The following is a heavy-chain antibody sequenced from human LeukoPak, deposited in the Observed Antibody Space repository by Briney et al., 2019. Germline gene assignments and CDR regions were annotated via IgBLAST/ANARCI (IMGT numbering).Heavy chain of an antibody. D-gene: IGHD3-22*01. V-gene: IGHV1-8*01. CDR2: MNPNSGNT. Sequence: ASVKVSCKASGYTFTSYDINWVRQATGQGLEWMGWMNPNSGNTGYAQKFQGRVTMTRNTSISTAYMELGSLRSEDTAVYYCARVKYYDSSGYYYYYGMDVWGQGTTVTVSS. J-gene: IGHJ6*02. CDR1: GYTFTSYD. CDR3: ARVKYYDSSGYYYYYGMDV.